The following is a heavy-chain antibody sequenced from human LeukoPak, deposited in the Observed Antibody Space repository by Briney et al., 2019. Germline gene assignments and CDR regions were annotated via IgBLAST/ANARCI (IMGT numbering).Heavy chain of an antibody. V-gene: IGHV4-39*07. Sequence: SETLSLTCTVSGGSISSSSYYWGWIRQPPGKGLEWIGSIYYSGSTYYNPSLKSRVTISVDTSKNQFSLKLSSVTAADTAVYYCARGRAALLRYFDWSYYFDYWGQGTLVTVSS. D-gene: IGHD3-9*01. CDR2: IYYSGST. CDR3: ARGRAALLRYFDWSYYFDY. CDR1: GGSISSSSYY. J-gene: IGHJ4*02.